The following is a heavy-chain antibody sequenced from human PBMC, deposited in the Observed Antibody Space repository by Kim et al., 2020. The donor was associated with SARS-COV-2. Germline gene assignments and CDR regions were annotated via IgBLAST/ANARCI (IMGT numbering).Heavy chain of an antibody. CDR3: ARGRWYYDFWGGYEGGEYWFDP. CDR1: GFTFSSYD. V-gene: IGHV3-13*01. CDR2: IGTAGDT. J-gene: IGHJ5*02. D-gene: IGHD3-3*01. Sequence: GGSLRLSCAASGFTFSSYDMHWVRQATGKGLEWVSAIGTAGDTYYPGSVKGRFTISRENAKNSLYLQMNSLRAGDTAVYYCARGRWYYDFWGGYEGGEYWFDPWGQGTLVTVSS.